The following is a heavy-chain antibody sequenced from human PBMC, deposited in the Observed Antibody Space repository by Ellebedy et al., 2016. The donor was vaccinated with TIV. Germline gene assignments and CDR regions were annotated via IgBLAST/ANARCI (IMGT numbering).Heavy chain of an antibody. V-gene: IGHV3-30*18. D-gene: IGHD2-2*01. CDR3: AKDIVVVPTVVGAFDI. CDR2: ISYDGSNK. J-gene: IGHJ3*02. Sequence: GGSLRLXXAASGFTFSSYGMHWVRQAPGKGLEWVAVISYDGSNKYYADSVKGRFTISRDNSKNTLYLQMNSLRAEDTAVYYCAKDIVVVPTVVGAFDIWGQGTMVTVSS. CDR1: GFTFSSYG.